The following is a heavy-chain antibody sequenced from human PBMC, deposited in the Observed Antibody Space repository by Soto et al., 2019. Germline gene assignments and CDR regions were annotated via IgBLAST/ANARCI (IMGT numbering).Heavy chain of an antibody. CDR3: AKSFCSSSSCFFLWVDP. CDR2: ISGTGVPT. V-gene: IGHV3-23*01. CDR1: GFAFSAYA. Sequence: EVQLLKSGGGLVQPGGSLRLSCAASGFAFSAYAMSWVRQAPGKGLECISLISGTGVPTLYAESVKGRFSVSRDNSKDTLFLEMNNLRDDDTAIYYCAKSFCSSSSCFFLWVDPWGPGTLVTVSS. D-gene: IGHD2-2*01. J-gene: IGHJ5*02.